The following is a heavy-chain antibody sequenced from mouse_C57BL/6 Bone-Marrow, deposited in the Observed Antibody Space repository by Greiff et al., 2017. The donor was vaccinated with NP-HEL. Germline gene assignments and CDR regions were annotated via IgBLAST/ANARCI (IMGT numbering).Heavy chain of an antibody. CDR2: ISSGSSNI. J-gene: IGHJ4*01. CDR1: GFTFSDYG. V-gene: IGHV5-17*01. Sequence: DVHLVESGGGLVKPGASLKLSCAASGFTFSDYGMHWVRQAPEKGLEWVAYISSGSSNIYYADTVKGRSTFTRDNATNTAFLQMTSLRSEDTAMYDCARRYRGLYYYAMDFGGRGTGITVTA. CDR3: ARRYRGLYYYAMDF. D-gene: IGHD2-12*01.